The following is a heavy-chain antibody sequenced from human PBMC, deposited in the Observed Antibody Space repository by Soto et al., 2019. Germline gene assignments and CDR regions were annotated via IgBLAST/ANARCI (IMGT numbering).Heavy chain of an antibody. D-gene: IGHD6-19*01. V-gene: IGHV3-23*01. Sequence: EVQLLESGGGLVQPGGSLRLSCAPSGFTFSSYAMNWVRQAPGKGLEWVAAITLSGGTRYYTDSVKGRFTISRDNSKNTLYLQMNSLRAEDTAIYYWSKGPLGAVAGTERYFDSWGQGTLVTVSS. CDR2: ITLSGGTR. J-gene: IGHJ4*02. CDR1: GFTFSSYA. CDR3: SKGPLGAVAGTERYFDS.